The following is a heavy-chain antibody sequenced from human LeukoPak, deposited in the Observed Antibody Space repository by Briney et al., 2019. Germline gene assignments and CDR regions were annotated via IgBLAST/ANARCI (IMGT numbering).Heavy chain of an antibody. V-gene: IGHV4-30-2*01. D-gene: IGHD3-3*01. CDR2: IYHSGST. CDR1: GGSISSGGYS. J-gene: IGHJ4*02. CDR3: ARGPALLDFWSGYYPDYFDY. Sequence: SQTLSLTCAVSGGSISSGGYSWSWIRQPPGKGLEWIGYIYHSGSTYYNPSLKSRVTISVDRSKNQFSLKLSSVTAADTAVYYCARGPALLDFWSGYYPDYFDYWGQGTLVTVSS.